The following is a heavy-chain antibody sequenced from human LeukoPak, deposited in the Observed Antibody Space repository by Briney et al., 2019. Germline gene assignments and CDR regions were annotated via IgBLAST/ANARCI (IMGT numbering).Heavy chain of an antibody. J-gene: IGHJ4*02. CDR2: IWYDGSNK. CDR1: GFTFSSYG. Sequence: VGSLRLSCAASGFTFSSYGMHWVRQAPGKGLEWVAVIWYDGSNKYYADSVKVRFTISRDNSKNTLYLQMNSLRAEDTAVYYCARDLHGYYDSSGYLLDYWGQGTLVTVSS. CDR3: ARDLHGYYDSSGYLLDY. D-gene: IGHD3-22*01. V-gene: IGHV3-33*01.